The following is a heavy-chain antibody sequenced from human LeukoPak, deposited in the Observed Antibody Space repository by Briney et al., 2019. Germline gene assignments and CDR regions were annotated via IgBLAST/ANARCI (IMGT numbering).Heavy chain of an antibody. CDR3: DKVGATEGSFDI. J-gene: IGHJ3*02. D-gene: IGHD1-26*01. V-gene: IGHV3-11*01. CDR1: GLTFSDYY. Sequence: PGGSLRLSCAASGLTFSDYYMNWLRQAPGRGLEWVSYISRGGTTIYYADSLKVRFTITRDDAKNSVDLQINSVRVEISAVYYCDKVGATEGSFDICGQGTVVTVSS. CDR2: ISRGGTTI.